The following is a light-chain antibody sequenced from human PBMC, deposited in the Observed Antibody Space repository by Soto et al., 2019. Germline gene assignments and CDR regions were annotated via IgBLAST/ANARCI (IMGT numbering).Light chain of an antibody. CDR2: GAS. V-gene: IGKV3-15*01. CDR1: QSVSSN. J-gene: IGKJ1*01. Sequence: EIVLTQSPATLSVSPGERATLSCRASQSVSSNLAWYQQKPGQAPRLLIYGASTGATGIPARFSGSGSGTEFTLTISSLLSEDLAVYYCQQYNNWPWTVGQGTKVEIK. CDR3: QQYNNWPWT.